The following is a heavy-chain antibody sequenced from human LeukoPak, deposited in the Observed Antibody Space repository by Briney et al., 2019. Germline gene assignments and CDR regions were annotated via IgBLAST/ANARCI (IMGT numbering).Heavy chain of an antibody. D-gene: IGHD5-24*01. V-gene: IGHV4-59*01. CDR2: IYYSGST. J-gene: IGHJ6*03. CDR3: ARGDDLEMATITDYYYMDV. Sequence: SETLSLTCTVSGGSISSYYWSWIRQPPGKGLEWIGYIYYSGSTNYNPSLKSRVTISVDTSKNQFSLKLSSVTAADTAVYYCARGDDLEMATITDYYYMDVWGKGTTLTVSS. CDR1: GGSISSYY.